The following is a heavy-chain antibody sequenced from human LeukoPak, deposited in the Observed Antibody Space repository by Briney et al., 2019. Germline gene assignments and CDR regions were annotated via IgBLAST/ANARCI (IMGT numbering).Heavy chain of an antibody. CDR3: ARGSYGDYFDY. D-gene: IGHD4-17*01. CDR1: GYSISSGYY. J-gene: IGHJ4*02. CDR2: IYHTGRT. V-gene: IGHV4-38-2*02. Sequence: SETLSLTCTVSGYSISSGYYWAWIRQPPGKWLEWLGSIYHTGRTFDNPPLKSRVTMSVDTSKNQISLKLSSVTAGDRAVYYCARGSYGDYFDYWGQGALVTVSS.